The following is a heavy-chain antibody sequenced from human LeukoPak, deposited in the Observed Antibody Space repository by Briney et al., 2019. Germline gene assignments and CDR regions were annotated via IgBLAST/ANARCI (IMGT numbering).Heavy chain of an antibody. CDR2: ISWNSETI. CDR1: GFTFDDYA. CDR3: ATNGGGDSGYGNFDY. J-gene: IGHJ4*02. D-gene: IGHD5-12*01. V-gene: IGHV3-9*01. Sequence: GGSLRLSCAVSGFTFDDYAMHRVRQVPGKGLEWVSGISWNSETIGYADSVKGRFTISRDNAKNSLYLQMNSLRAEDTALYYCATNGGGDSGYGNFDYWGQRTLVTVSS.